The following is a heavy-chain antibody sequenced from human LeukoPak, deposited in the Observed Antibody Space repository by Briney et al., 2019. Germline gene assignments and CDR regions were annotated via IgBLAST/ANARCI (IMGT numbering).Heavy chain of an antibody. CDR3: ARPATTVTTPVSYYFDY. CDR2: IYYSGST. V-gene: IGHV4-39*01. CDR1: GGSFISTSYY. Sequence: SETLSLTCTVSGGSFISTSYYWGWIRQPPGKGLEWIGSIYYSGSTNYNPSLKSRVTISVDTSKNQFSLKLSSVTAADTAVYYCARPATTVTTPVSYYFDYWGQGTLVTVSS. J-gene: IGHJ4*02. D-gene: IGHD4-11*01.